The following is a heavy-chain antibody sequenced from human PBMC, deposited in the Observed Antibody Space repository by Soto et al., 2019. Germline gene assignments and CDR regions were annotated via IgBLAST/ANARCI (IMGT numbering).Heavy chain of an antibody. J-gene: IGHJ4*02. Sequence: QVQLQESGPGLVKPSGTLSLTCAVSDGSTSSSNWWNWVRQPPGKGLEWIGEIYPGGSINYNPSITSRLTISVDKSKNQISLNLTSVTAADTAVYYCASADFDYWGQGTLVTVSS. CDR2: IYPGGSI. V-gene: IGHV4-4*02. CDR1: DGSTSSSNW. CDR3: ASADFDY.